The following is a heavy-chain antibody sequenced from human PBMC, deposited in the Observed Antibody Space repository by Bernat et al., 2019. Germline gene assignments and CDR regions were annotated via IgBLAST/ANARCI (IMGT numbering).Heavy chain of an antibody. D-gene: IGHD3-3*01. CDR2: ISGSGGST. V-gene: IGHV3-23*01. J-gene: IGHJ4*02. Sequence: EVQLLESGGGLVQPGGSLRLSCAASGFTFSSYAMSWVRQAPGKGLEWVSDISGSGGSTHYADYMKGRFTISRDNSKNTLYLLMTSLSAEETAVYYCATLNKLRFLEWFTTMPDYWGQGTLVTVSS. CDR1: GFTFSSYA. CDR3: ATLNKLRFLEWFTTMPDY.